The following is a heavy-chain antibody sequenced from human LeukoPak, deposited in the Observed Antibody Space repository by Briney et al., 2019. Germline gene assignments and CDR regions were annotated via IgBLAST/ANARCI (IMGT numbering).Heavy chain of an antibody. J-gene: IGHJ4*02. Sequence: PGGSLRLSCAASGFTFSSYAMSWVRQAPGKGLEWVSAISGSGGSTYYADSVKGRFTISRDNSKNMLYLQMNNLRVEDTAVFYCARIRGSGSYFADSWGQGTLVTVSS. CDR3: ARIRGSGSYFADS. CDR1: GFTFSSYA. V-gene: IGHV3-23*01. CDR2: ISGSGGST. D-gene: IGHD1-26*01.